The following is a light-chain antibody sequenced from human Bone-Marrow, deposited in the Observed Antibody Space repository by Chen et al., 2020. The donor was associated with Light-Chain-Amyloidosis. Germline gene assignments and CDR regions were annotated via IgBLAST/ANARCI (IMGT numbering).Light chain of an antibody. CDR3: QVWDRSSDRPV. CDR2: DDS. J-gene: IGLJ3*02. CDR1: NIGSTS. V-gene: IGLV3-21*02. Sequence: SYVLTQPSSVSVAPGQTATIACGGNNIGSTSVRWYQQTPGQAPLLVVYDDSDRPSGIPERLSGYNSGNTATLTSSRVEAVDEADYYCQVWDRSSDRPVFGGGTKLTVL.